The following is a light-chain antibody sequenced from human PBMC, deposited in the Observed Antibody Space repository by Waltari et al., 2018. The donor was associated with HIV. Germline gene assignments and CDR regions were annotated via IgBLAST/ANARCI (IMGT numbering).Light chain of an antibody. V-gene: IGKV3D-15*01. CDR1: QSIRTN. Sequence: ILMTQSPVTLYVYPGARATLSCWASQSIRTNLAWYDQKPGQTPRLLIYGASTRANGTPARFSGSVAGTEVTRTISILQSEYVAFYYCQQYHNWPITFGGGTKVEIK. CDR2: GAS. J-gene: IGKJ4*02. CDR3: QQYHNWPIT.